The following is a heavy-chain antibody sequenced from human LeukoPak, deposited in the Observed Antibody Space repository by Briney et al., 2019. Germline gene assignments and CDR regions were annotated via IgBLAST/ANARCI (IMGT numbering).Heavy chain of an antibody. D-gene: IGHD5-18*01. CDR1: GYSFTSYW. V-gene: IGHV5-51*01. Sequence: GESLKISCKGSGYSFTSYWIGWVRQMPGKGLEWMGIIYPGDPDTRYSPSFQGQVTTSADKSISTAYLQWSSLKASDTAMYYCALAYSYGIYYFDYWGQGTLVTVSS. CDR3: ALAYSYGIYYFDY. J-gene: IGHJ4*02. CDR2: IYPGDPDT.